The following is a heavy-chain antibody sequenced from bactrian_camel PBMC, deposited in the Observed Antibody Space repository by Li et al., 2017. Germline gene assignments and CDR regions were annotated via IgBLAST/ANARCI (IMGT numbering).Heavy chain of an antibody. J-gene: IGHJ4*01. CDR3: VGSRRFYRATIARGTDGDI. D-gene: IGHD4*01. V-gene: IGHV3S25*01. CDR2: ISNGGTTT. CDR1: GFAFDIYW. Sequence: QLVESGGGLVQPGGSLRLSCSASGFAFDIYWMYWVRQAPGKGLEWVSRISNGGTTTAYSESVKGRFTMSRDNAKSTVELQMNSLKPEDTAVYYCVGSRRFYRATIARGTDGDIWGQGTQVTVS.